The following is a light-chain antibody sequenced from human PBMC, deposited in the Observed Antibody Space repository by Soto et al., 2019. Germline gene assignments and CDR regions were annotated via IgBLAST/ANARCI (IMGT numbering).Light chain of an antibody. CDR2: DAS. CDR3: QQYNNWPPWT. V-gene: IGKV3-15*01. J-gene: IGKJ1*01. CDR1: QSVSSK. Sequence: EVVITQSPATLSVSPGERATLSCRASQSVSSKLAWYQQKPGQAPRLLIYDASTRATGIPARFSGSGSGTEFTLTISSLQSEDFAVYYCQQYNNWPPWTFGQGTKVDIK.